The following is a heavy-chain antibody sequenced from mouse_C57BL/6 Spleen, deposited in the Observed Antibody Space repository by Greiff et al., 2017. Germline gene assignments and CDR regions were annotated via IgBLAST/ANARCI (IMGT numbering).Heavy chain of an antibody. V-gene: IGHV1-80*01. CDR2: IYPGAGDT. J-gene: IGHJ2*02. CDR1: GYAFSSYW. CDR3: ARVLRRGYYFDY. D-gene: IGHD2-12*01. Sequence: VQLQQSGAELVKPGASVTISCKASGYAFSSYWMNWVKQRPGKGLEWIGQIYPGAGDTNYNGKFKGKATLTAAKSSSTAYMQLSSLTSEDSAVXFSARVLRRGYYFDYWGQGTSLTVSS.